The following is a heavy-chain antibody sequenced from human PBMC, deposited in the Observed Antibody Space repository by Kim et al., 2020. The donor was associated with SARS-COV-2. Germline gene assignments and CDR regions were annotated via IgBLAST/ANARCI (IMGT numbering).Heavy chain of an antibody. V-gene: IGHV3-48*02. D-gene: IGHD4-17*01. CDR3: ARDYYGDYALDS. J-gene: IGHJ1*01. Sequence: YYADSMKGRFTISRDNAKGSLFLQMSTLRDEDSAIYYCARDYYGDYALDSWGQGTLITVSS.